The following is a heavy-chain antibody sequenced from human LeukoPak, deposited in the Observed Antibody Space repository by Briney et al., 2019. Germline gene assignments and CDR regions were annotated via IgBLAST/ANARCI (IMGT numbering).Heavy chain of an antibody. CDR1: GFTFSSYG. CDR2: IWYDGSNK. J-gene: IGHJ4*02. D-gene: IGHD6-13*01. CDR3: ASSYSSSWPEIDY. Sequence: GRSLRLSCAASGFTFSSYGMHWVRQAPGKGLEWVAVIWYDGSNKYYADSVKGRFTISRDNSKNTLYLQMSSLRAEDTAVYYCASSYSSSWPEIDYWGQGTLVTVSS. V-gene: IGHV3-33*01.